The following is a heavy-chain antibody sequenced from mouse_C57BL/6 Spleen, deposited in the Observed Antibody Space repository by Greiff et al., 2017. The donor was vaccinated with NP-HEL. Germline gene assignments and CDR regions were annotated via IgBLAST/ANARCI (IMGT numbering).Heavy chain of an antibody. CDR2: IYPGDGDT. CDR3: ARTRLLPYYFDY. Sequence: VQLQQSGPELVKPGASVKISCKASGYAFSSSWMNWVKQRPGKGLEWIGRIYPGDGDTNYNGKFKGKATLTADKSSSTAYMQLSSLTSEDSAVYFCARTRLLPYYFDYWGQGTTLTVSS. CDR1: GYAFSSSW. D-gene: IGHD2-3*01. V-gene: IGHV1-82*01. J-gene: IGHJ2*01.